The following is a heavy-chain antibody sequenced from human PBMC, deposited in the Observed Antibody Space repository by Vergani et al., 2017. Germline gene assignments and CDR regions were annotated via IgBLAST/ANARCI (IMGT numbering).Heavy chain of an antibody. CDR1: GGSFSGYY. CDR3: AGLYGGNPYYYYGMDV. V-gene: IGHV4-34*01. Sequence: QVQLQQWGAGLLKPSETLSLTCAVYGGSFSGYYWSWIRQPPGKGLEWIGEINHSVSTNYNPSLKSRVTISVDTSKTRFSLKLSSVTAADTAVYYCAGLYGGNPYYYYGMDVWGQGTTVTVSS. D-gene: IGHD4-23*01. CDR2: INHSVST. J-gene: IGHJ6*02.